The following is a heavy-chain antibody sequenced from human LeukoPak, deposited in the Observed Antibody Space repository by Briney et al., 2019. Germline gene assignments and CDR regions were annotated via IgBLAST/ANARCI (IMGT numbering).Heavy chain of an antibody. J-gene: IGHJ4*02. D-gene: IGHD5-18*01. CDR1: GGSISSYY. CDR3: ARNTGYSYGIRVRYYFDY. V-gene: IGHV4-59*01. Sequence: SETLSLTCTVSGGSISSYYWSWIRQSPGKGLEWIGYIYYSGSTNYNPSLKSRVTISVDTSKNQFSLKLSSVTAADTAVYYCARNTGYSYGIRVRYYFDYWGQGTLVTVSS. CDR2: IYYSGST.